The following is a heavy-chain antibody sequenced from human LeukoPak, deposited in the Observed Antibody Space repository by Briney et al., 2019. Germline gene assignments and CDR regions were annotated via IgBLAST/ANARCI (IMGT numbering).Heavy chain of an antibody. D-gene: IGHD5-12*01. V-gene: IGHV3-23*01. CDR3: ATDPQYSGYGRPDY. J-gene: IGHJ4*02. Sequence: GGSLRLSCVASGFTFSSYAMSWVRQAPVKGLEWVSAISGSGFGTYYADSVKGRFIISRDNSKNTLYLQMDSPRGEDTALYYCATDPQYSGYGRPDYWGQGTLVTVSS. CDR2: ISGSGFGT. CDR1: GFTFSSYA.